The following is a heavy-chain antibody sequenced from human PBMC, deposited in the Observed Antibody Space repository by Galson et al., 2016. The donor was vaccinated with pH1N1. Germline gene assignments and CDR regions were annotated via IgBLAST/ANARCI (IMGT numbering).Heavy chain of an antibody. D-gene: IGHD3-22*01. CDR2: LYDRGST. V-gene: IGHV4-39*07. CDR3: ATMKAVSGPLYMDV. CDR1: GGSVTSSSYY. J-gene: IGHJ6*03. Sequence: SETLSLTCTVSGGSVTSSSYYWGWIRQPPGRGLKWIGSLYDRGSTYYNSALTSRVAISIDTSKDQFSLKVNSVTAADAAVYYCATMKAVSGPLYMDVWGKGTTVTVSS.